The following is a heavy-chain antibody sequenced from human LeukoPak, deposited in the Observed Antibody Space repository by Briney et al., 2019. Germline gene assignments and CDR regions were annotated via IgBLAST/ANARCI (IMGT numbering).Heavy chain of an antibody. Sequence: ASVKVSCKTSGYTFTSCYMHWVRQAPGQGLEWMGMINPSAGSTRYAQKFQGRVTMTTDTSTGTVYMELSSLRSEDTAVYYCARGGCGDSAAPFDDWGQGTLVPVSS. CDR3: ARGGCGDSAAPFDD. J-gene: IGHJ4*02. CDR2: INPSAGST. D-gene: IGHD2-21*02. V-gene: IGHV1-46*01. CDR1: GYTFTSCY.